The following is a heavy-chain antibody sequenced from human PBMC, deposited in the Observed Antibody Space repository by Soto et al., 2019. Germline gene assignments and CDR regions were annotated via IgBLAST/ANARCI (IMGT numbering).Heavy chain of an antibody. CDR2: IYYSGST. CDR1: CGSISSGGYY. D-gene: IGHD6-6*01. CDR3: ARWSIEARHDY. J-gene: IGHJ4*02. Sequence: LSLTCTVSCGSISSGGYYWSWIRQHPGKGLEWIGYIYYSGSTYYNPSLKSRVTISVDTSKNQFSLKLSSVTAADTAVYYCARWSIEARHDYWGQGTLVNVSS. V-gene: IGHV4-31*03.